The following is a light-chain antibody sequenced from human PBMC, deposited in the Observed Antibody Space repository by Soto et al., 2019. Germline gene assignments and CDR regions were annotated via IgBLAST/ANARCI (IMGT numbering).Light chain of an antibody. CDR1: SSNIGAGYD. CDR2: GDS. V-gene: IGLV1-40*01. J-gene: IGLJ3*02. Sequence: QSVLTQPPSISGAPGQRVTISCTGTSSNIGAGYDVHWYQRLPGTDPKLLIYGDSNRPSGVPDRFSGSKSGTSASLAITGLQAEDEADYYCQSYDSSLSGSRVFGGGTQLTVL. CDR3: QSYDSSLSGSRV.